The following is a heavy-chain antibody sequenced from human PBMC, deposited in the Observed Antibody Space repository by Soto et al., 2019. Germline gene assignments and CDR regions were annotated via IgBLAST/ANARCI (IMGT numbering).Heavy chain of an antibody. J-gene: IGHJ6*02. CDR2: IYPGDSDT. CDR3: ARFNCGGDCHSSYGMDV. D-gene: IGHD2-21*02. CDR1: GYSFTSYW. Sequence: GESLKISCKGSGYSFTSYWIGWVRQMPGKGLEWMGIIYPGDSDTRYSPSFQGQVTISADKSISTAYLQWSSLKASDTAMYYCARFNCGGDCHSSYGMDVWGQGTTVTVSS. V-gene: IGHV5-51*01.